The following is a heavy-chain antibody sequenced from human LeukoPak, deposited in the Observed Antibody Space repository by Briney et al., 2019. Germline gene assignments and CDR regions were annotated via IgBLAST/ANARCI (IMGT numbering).Heavy chain of an antibody. CDR3: AKDRDPLSSSGWPWAYFDY. CDR1: GFTFSSFA. J-gene: IGHJ4*02. Sequence: QTGGSLRLSCAASGFTFSSFAMSWVRQAPGKGLEGVISGSGSNTYYADSVKGRVSISRDNSKNTVFLQMNSLRAEDTAVYYCAKDRDPLSSSGWPWAYFDYWGQGIMVIVSS. V-gene: IGHV3-23*01. D-gene: IGHD6-19*01. CDR2: SGSGSNT.